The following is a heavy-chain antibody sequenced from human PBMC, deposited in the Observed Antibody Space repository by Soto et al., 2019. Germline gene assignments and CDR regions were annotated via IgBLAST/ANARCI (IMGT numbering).Heavy chain of an antibody. D-gene: IGHD3-10*01. CDR3: ARDVTRKLWFGELFREGDAFDI. CDR1: GYTFTSYG. V-gene: IGHV1-18*01. CDR2: ISAYNGNT. Sequence: QVQLVQSGAEVKKPGASVKVSCKASGYTFTSYGISWVRQAPGQGLEWMGWISAYNGNTNYAQKLQGRVTMTTDTSTSTAYMELRSLRSDDTAVYYCARDVTRKLWFGELFREGDAFDIWRQGTMVTVSS. J-gene: IGHJ3*02.